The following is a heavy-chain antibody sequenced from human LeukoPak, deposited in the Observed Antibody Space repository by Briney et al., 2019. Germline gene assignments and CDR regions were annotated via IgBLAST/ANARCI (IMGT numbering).Heavy chain of an antibody. CDR1: GFTFSSYS. V-gene: IGHV3-48*01. J-gene: IGHJ4*02. Sequence: PGGSLRLSCAASGFTFSSYSMNWVRQAPGKGLEWVSYISSSSSTIYYADSVKGRFTISRDNAKNSLYLQMNSLRAEDTAVYYCASRGYSVGCWGQGTLVTVSS. CDR3: ASRGYSVGC. D-gene: IGHD3-10*02. CDR2: ISSSSSTI.